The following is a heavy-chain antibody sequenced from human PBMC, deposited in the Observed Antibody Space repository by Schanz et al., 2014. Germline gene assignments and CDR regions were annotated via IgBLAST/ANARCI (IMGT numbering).Heavy chain of an antibody. J-gene: IGHJ4*02. V-gene: IGHV3-33*08. D-gene: IGHD2-2*01. CDR2: INSDGTKR. CDR3: ARESSNDIVLVPGAVFDH. Sequence: QVRLVESGGGVVQPGRSLRLSCAASGFTLSSYGMHWVRQAPGKGLEWVAFINSDGTKRFYADSVKSRFTISRDNSRNTLYLQMNSLRAEDTAVYYCARESSNDIVLVPGAVFDHWGQGILVTVSS. CDR1: GFTLSSYG.